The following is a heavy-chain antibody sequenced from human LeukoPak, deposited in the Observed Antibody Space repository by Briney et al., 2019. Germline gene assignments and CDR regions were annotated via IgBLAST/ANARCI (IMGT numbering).Heavy chain of an antibody. D-gene: IGHD3-10*01. Sequence: SETLSLTCTVSGGSISSYYWSWIRQPPGKGLEWIGYIYYSGSTNYSPSLKSRVTISVDTSKNQFSLRLSSVTAADTAVYYCARDHYYYGSGGRFDPWGQETLVTVSS. V-gene: IGHV4-59*01. J-gene: IGHJ5*02. CDR1: GGSISSYY. CDR2: IYYSGST. CDR3: ARDHYYYGSGGRFDP.